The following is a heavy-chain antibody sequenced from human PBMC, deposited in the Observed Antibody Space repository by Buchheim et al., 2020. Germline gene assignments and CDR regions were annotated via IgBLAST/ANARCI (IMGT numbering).Heavy chain of an antibody. CDR1: GGSVSSGSYY. J-gene: IGHJ5*02. CDR2: IYYSGST. V-gene: IGHV4-61*01. Sequence: QVQLQESGPGLVKPSETLSLTCTVSGGSVSSGSYYWSWIRQPPGKGLEWIGYIYYSGSTNYNPSLKSRFTISVDTSKNQFSLKLSSVTAADTAVYYCARDRNYYDRGWFDPWGQGTL. CDR3: ARDRNYYDRGWFDP. D-gene: IGHD3-10*02.